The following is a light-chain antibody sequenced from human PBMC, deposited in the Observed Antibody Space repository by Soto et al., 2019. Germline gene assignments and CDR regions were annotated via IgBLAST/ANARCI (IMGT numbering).Light chain of an antibody. J-gene: IGLJ1*01. CDR1: SSDVGSYNL. CDR3: CSYAGSSTSPYV. V-gene: IGLV2-23*02. CDR2: EVS. Sequence: QSALTQPASVSGSPGQSITISCTGTSSDVGSYNLVSWYQQHPGKAPKLMIYEVSKRPSGVSNRFSGSKSGNTASLTISGLQAEDEADYYGCSYAGSSTSPYVFGAGTKLTVL.